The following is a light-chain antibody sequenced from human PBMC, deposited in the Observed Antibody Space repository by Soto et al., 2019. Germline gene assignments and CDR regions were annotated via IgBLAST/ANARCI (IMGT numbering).Light chain of an antibody. CDR3: QQRTKWRT. CDR1: QSVSSN. CDR2: GAS. J-gene: IGKJ1*01. Sequence: EIVMTQSPATLSVSPGERATLSCRASQSVSSNLAWYQQKPGQAPRLLIYGASIRATGIPDRFSGSGSETDFTLTISSLEPEDFAVYYCQQRTKWRTFGQGTKVDIK. V-gene: IGKV3-11*01.